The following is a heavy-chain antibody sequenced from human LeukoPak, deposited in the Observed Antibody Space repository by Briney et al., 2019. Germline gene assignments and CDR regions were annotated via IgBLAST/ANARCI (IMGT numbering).Heavy chain of an antibody. CDR1: GFTFSDTH. CDR3: TRGYYFDY. Sequence: PGGSLRLSCAVSGFTFSDTHMDWVRQAPGKGLEWVGRSRNKANGYTTEYDASVKARFTISRDDSKNSLFLQMNSLKAEDTAVYYCTRGYYFDYWGPGNLVTVSS. CDR2: SRNKANGYTT. V-gene: IGHV3-72*01. J-gene: IGHJ4*02.